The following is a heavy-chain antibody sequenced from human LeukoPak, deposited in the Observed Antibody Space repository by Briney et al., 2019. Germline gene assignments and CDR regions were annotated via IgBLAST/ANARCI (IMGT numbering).Heavy chain of an antibody. V-gene: IGHV7-4-1*02. CDR2: INTNTGNP. CDR1: GYTFTSYG. J-gene: IGHJ4*02. Sequence: ASVKVSCKASGYTFTSYGISWVRQAPGQGLEWMGWINTNTGNPTYAQGFIGRFVFSLDTSVSTAYLQISSLKAEDTAVYYCARLRGPNCSGGSCYDYWGQGTLVTVSS. D-gene: IGHD2-15*01. CDR3: ARLRGPNCSGGSCYDY.